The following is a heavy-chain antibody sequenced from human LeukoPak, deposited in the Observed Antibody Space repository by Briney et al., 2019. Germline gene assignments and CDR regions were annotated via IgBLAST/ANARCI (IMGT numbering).Heavy chain of an antibody. Sequence: TSETLSFTCAVSDDSFSSHYWTWIRQPPGKGLEWIGYISYIGSTNYNPSLKSRVTISVDTSNNQFSLKLSSVTAADTAVYYCAREIVVVKGWFDPWGQGTLVTVSS. D-gene: IGHD3-22*01. CDR2: ISYIGST. CDR3: AREIVVVKGWFDP. CDR1: DDSFSSHY. J-gene: IGHJ5*02. V-gene: IGHV4-59*11.